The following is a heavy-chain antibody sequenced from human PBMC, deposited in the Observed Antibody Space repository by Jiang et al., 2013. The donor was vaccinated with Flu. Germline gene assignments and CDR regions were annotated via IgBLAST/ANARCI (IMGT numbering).Heavy chain of an antibody. Sequence: SGFTFSRYAMSWVRQAPGKGLEWVSTTIGGSTYYADSAKGRFTISRDNSKNTLYLQMNSLRAEDTAEYYCAKGQQWLASWGQGTLVTVSS. CDR3: AKGQQWLAS. CDR2: TIGGST. CDR1: GFTFSRYA. V-gene: IGHV3-23*01. J-gene: IGHJ5*02. D-gene: IGHD6-19*01.